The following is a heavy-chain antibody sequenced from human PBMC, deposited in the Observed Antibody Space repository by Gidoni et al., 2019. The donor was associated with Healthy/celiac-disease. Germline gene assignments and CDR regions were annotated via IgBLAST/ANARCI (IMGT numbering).Heavy chain of an antibody. D-gene: IGHD4-17*01. CDR3: ARERYGDYFDY. V-gene: IGHV3-74*01. Sequence: EVQLVESGGGLVQPGGSLSLSCAASGFTFSSYWMHWVRQAPGKGLVWVSRMNSDGISTSYADSVKGRFTISRDNAKNTLYLQMNSLRAEDTAVYYCARERYGDYFDYWGQGTLVTVSS. CDR1: GFTFSSYW. J-gene: IGHJ4*02. CDR2: MNSDGIST.